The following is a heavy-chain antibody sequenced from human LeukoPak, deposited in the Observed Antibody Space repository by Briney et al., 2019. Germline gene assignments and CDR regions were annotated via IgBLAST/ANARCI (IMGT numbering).Heavy chain of an antibody. CDR2: IDWNGGRI. D-gene: IGHD3-22*01. J-gene: IGHJ4*02. Sequence: GGSLRLSCAASGFTFENHGMSWVRQAPGKGLEWVSGIDWNGGRIDYADSVKGRFTISRDNAKNSLYLQMNSLRAEDTAVYYCARGSFYNDGNTYYALWLWGQGTLVTVSS. CDR3: ARGSFYNDGNTYYALWL. V-gene: IGHV3-20*04. CDR1: GFTFENHG.